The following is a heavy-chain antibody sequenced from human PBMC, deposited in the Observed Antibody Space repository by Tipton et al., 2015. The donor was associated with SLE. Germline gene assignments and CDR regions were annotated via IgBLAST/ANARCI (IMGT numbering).Heavy chain of an antibody. CDR1: GGSISSYY. J-gene: IGHJ2*01. Sequence: TLSLTCTVSGGSISSYYWSWIRQPPGKGLEWIGYIYYSGSTNYNPSLKSRVTISVDTSKNQFSLKLSSVTAADTAVYYCARHGMVVPHWYFDLWGRGTLVTVSS. CDR3: ARHGMVVPHWYFDL. CDR2: IYYSGST. V-gene: IGHV4-59*08. D-gene: IGHD1-26*01.